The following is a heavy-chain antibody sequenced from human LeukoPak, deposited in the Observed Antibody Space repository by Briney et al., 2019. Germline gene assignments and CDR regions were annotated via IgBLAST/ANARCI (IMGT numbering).Heavy chain of an antibody. J-gene: IGHJ4*02. V-gene: IGHV1-18*01. CDR3: AREIQDYGDYTIDY. CDR2: ISAFNGNT. D-gene: IGHD4-17*01. CDR1: GYTFTSYG. Sequence: ASVKVSCKASGYTFTSYGISWVRQAPGQGLEWMGWISAFNGNTNYAQKLQGRVTMTTDTSTSTAYMELRSLRSDDTAVYYCAREIQDYGDYTIDYWGQGTLVTVSS.